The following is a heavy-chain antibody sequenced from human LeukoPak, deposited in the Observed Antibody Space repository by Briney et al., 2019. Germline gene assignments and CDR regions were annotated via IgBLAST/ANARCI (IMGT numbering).Heavy chain of an antibody. D-gene: IGHD2-2*01. CDR2: INPNSGDT. J-gene: IGHJ4*02. Sequence: ASVKVSCTASGYTSTGYHMHRVRQAPGQGLEWMGRINPNSGDTNYAQKFQGRVTMTRDTSISTAYMELSRLRSDDTAVYYCARDYCSSTSGLFDYWGQGTLVTVSS. V-gene: IGHV1-2*06. CDR3: ARDYCSSTSGLFDY. CDR1: GYTSTGYH.